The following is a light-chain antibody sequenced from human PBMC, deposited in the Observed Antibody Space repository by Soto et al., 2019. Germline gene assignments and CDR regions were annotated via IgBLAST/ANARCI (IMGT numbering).Light chain of an antibody. CDR1: SSDVGGYKY. CDR2: EVS. Sequence: QSALTQPASVSGSPGQSITISCTGTSSDVGGYKYVSWYQQHPGKAPKLMICEVSHRPSGVSNRFSGSKSGNTASLTISGLQAEDEADYYCSSYTRSTTNYGFGTGTKV. J-gene: IGLJ1*01. V-gene: IGLV2-14*01. CDR3: SSYTRSTTNYG.